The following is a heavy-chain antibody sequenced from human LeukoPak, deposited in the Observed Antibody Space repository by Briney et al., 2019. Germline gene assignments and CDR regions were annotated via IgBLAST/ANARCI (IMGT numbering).Heavy chain of an antibody. D-gene: IGHD3-10*01. Sequence: PSETLSLTCAVYGGSFSSYYWSWIRQPPGKGLEWIGYIYYSGSTNYNPSLKSRVTISVDTSKNQFSLTLSSVTAADTAVYYCASAGMVRGPYYYYMDVWGKGTTVTVSS. CDR3: ASAGMVRGPYYYYMDV. V-gene: IGHV4-59*01. CDR2: IYYSGST. CDR1: GGSFSSYY. J-gene: IGHJ6*03.